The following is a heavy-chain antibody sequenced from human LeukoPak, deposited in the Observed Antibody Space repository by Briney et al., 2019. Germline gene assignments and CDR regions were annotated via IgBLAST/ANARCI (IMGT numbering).Heavy chain of an antibody. D-gene: IGHD6-13*01. CDR1: GFTFSSYS. Sequence: GGSLRLSCAASGFTFSSYSMNWVRQAPGKGLEWVSAISGSGGSTYYADSVKGRFTISRDNSKNTLYLQMNSLRAEDTAVYCCAKEVPGNRLFSSSWYRYFDYWGQGTLVTVSS. V-gene: IGHV3-23*01. CDR2: ISGSGGST. J-gene: IGHJ4*02. CDR3: AKEVPGNRLFSSSWYRYFDY.